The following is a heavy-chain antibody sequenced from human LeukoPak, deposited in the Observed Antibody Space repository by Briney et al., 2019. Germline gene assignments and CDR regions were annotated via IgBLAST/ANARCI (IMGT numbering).Heavy chain of an antibody. CDR1: GDSVSSNSAA. CDR3: ARDDSGYSSGWYYYYGMDV. D-gene: IGHD6-19*01. J-gene: IGHJ6*02. Sequence: SQTLSLTCAISGDSVSSNSAAWKWIRHSPSRGLEWLGRTYYRSKWYNDYAVSVKSRITINPDTSKNQFSLQLNSVTPEDTAVYYCARDDSGYSSGWYYYYGMDVWGQGTTVTVSS. V-gene: IGHV6-1*01. CDR2: TYYRSKWYN.